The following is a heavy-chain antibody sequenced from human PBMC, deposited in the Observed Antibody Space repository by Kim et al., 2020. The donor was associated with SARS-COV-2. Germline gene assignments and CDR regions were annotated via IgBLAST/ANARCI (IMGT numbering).Heavy chain of an antibody. CDR2: IYTSGST. Sequence: SETLSLTCTVSGGSISSYYWSWIRQPAGKGLEWIGRIYTSGSTNYNPSLKSRVTMSVDTSKNQFSLKLSSVTAADTAVYYCAREARRDGYNYVYDYWGQGTLVTVSS. D-gene: IGHD5-12*01. J-gene: IGHJ4*02. V-gene: IGHV4-4*07. CDR1: GGSISSYY. CDR3: AREARRDGYNYVYDY.